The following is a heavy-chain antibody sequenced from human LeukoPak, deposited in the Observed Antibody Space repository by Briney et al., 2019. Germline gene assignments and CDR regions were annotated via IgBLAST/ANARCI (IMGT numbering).Heavy chain of an antibody. CDR1: GYTFTGYY. D-gene: IGHD2-15*01. CDR3: ARDGFAVVVVAPSPTVGNWFDP. Sequence: ASVKVSCKASGYTFTGYYMHWVRQAPGQGLEWMGIINPSGGSTSYAQKFQGRVTITADKSTSTAYMELSSLRSEDTAVYYCARDGFAVVVVAPSPTVGNWFDPWGQGTLVTVSS. V-gene: IGHV1-46*01. CDR2: INPSGGST. J-gene: IGHJ5*02.